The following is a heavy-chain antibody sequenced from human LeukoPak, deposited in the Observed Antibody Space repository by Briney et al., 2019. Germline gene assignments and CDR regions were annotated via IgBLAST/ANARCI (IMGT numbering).Heavy chain of an antibody. J-gene: IGHJ6*02. CDR2: ISWNSGAK. CDR3: AKARLMAAPFYYYGMDV. Sequence: GRSLRLSCAASGFDFEDYAIHWVRQVPGKGLEWVSGISWNSGAKAYADSVRGRFTISRDNAKNSLYLQMNSLRGEDTALYYCAKARLMAAPFYYYGMDVWGPGTTVTVSS. D-gene: IGHD5-24*01. V-gene: IGHV3-9*01. CDR1: GFDFEDYA.